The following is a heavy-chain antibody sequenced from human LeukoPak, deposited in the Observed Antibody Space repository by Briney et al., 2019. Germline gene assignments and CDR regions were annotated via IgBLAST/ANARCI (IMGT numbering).Heavy chain of an antibody. Sequence: PGGSLRLSCAASGFTFSSYWMNWVRQAPGKGLVWVSRIASDGSSTTYADSVKGRFSISRDNAKNTLYLQMNNLRTEDTAVYYCVSFYETNWGRGTLVTVSS. V-gene: IGHV3-74*01. CDR3: VSFYETN. D-gene: IGHD2-2*01. J-gene: IGHJ4*02. CDR1: GFTFSSYW. CDR2: IASDGSST.